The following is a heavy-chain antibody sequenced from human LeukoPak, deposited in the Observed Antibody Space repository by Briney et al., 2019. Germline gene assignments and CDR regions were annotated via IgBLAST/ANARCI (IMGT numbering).Heavy chain of an antibody. CDR3: ASSNSGSYNDAFDI. D-gene: IGHD1-26*01. CDR2: INHSGST. J-gene: IGHJ3*02. V-gene: IGHV4-34*01. CDR1: GGSFSGYY. Sequence: SETLSLTCAVYGGSFSGYYWSWIRQPPGKGLEWIGEINHSGSTKYNPSLKSRVSISVVTSKNQFSLKLNSVTAADTAVYYCASSNSGSYNDAFDIWGQGTMVTVSS.